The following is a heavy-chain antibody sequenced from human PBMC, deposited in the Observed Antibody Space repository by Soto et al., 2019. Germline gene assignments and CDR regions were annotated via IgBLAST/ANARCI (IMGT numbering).Heavy chain of an antibody. J-gene: IGHJ4*02. CDR2: IYYSGST. CDR3: ARVPRTTIFGVVMTYYFDY. CDR1: GGSISSSSYY. Sequence: QLQLQESGPGLVKPSETLSLTCTVSGGSISSSSYYWGWIRQPPGKGLEWIGSIYYSGSTYYNPSLKSRVTISVDTSKNQFSLKLSSVTAADTAVYYCARVPRTTIFGVVMTYYFDYWGQGTLVTVSS. V-gene: IGHV4-39*01. D-gene: IGHD3-3*01.